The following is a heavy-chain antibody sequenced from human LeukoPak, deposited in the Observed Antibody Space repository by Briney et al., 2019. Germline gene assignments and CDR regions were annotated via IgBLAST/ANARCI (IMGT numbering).Heavy chain of an antibody. D-gene: IGHD4-17*01. CDR2: IYSGGTT. J-gene: IGHJ4*02. CDR1: GFTVSSNY. Sequence: TGGSLRLSCAASGFTVSSNYMSWVRQAPGKGLEWVSLIYSGGTTYYADSVKGRFTISRDNSKNTLYLQMNSLRAEDTAVYYCARGTTVTTWSQYWGQGTLVTVSS. V-gene: IGHV3-53*01. CDR3: ARGTTVTTWSQY.